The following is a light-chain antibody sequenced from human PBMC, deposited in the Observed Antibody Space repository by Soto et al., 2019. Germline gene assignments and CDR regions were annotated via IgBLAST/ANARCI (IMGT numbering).Light chain of an antibody. CDR2: DAS. CDR1: QSISSW. Sequence: DIQMTQSPSTLSASVGDRVTITCRASQSISSWLAWYQQKPGKAPKLLIYDASSLESGVPSRVSGSGSGTEFTLTISSLQPDDFATYYCQQYKSYSPPFTFGPGTKVDIK. J-gene: IGKJ3*01. V-gene: IGKV1-5*01. CDR3: QQYKSYSPPFT.